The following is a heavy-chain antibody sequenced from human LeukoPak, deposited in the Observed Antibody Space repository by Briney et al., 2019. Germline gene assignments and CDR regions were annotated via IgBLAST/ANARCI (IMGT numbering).Heavy chain of an antibody. Sequence: GGSLRLSCAPSGFTFSGYAMAWVRQAPKKGLEWVSAISGSGANTYYADSVKGRFTISRDNSKNTLYLQMNSLRAEDTAVYYCAKSKGVTMIVVALGAFDIWGQGTMVTVSS. D-gene: IGHD3-22*01. V-gene: IGHV3-23*01. J-gene: IGHJ3*02. CDR2: ISGSGANT. CDR3: AKSKGVTMIVVALGAFDI. CDR1: GFTFSGYA.